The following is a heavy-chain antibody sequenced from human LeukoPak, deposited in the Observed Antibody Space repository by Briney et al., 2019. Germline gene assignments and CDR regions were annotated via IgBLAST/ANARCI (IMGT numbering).Heavy chain of an antibody. J-gene: IGHJ6*02. CDR3: ARDKPYCSGGSCYSYYGMDV. V-gene: IGHV3-21*01. D-gene: IGHD2-15*01. CDR2: ISSSSSYI. Sequence: GGSLRLSCAASGFTFSSYSMNWVRQAPGKGLEWVSSISSSSSYIYYADSVKGRFTISRDNAKNSLYLQMSSLRAEDTAVYYCARDKPYCSGGSCYSYYGMDVWGQGTTVTVSS. CDR1: GFTFSSYS.